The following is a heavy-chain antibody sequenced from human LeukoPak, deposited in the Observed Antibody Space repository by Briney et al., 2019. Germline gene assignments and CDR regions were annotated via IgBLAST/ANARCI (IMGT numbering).Heavy chain of an antibody. CDR2: INPNSGGT. CDR1: GYTFTGYY. D-gene: IGHD5-18*01. Sequence: GASVKVSCKASGYTFTGYYMHWVRQAPGQGLEWMGWINPNSGGTNYAQKFQGRVTMTRDTSISTAYMELSRLRSDDTAVYYCARCGYSYAGWFDPWGQGTLVTVSS. J-gene: IGHJ5*02. V-gene: IGHV1-2*02. CDR3: ARCGYSYAGWFDP.